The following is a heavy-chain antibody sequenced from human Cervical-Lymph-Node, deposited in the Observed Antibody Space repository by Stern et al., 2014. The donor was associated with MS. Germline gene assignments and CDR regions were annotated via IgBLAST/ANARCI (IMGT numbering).Heavy chain of an antibody. V-gene: IGHV5-51*01. D-gene: IGHD1-1*01. CDR3: ARRLRSNWNDDSRGYHI. CDR2: IYPRDSDT. Sequence: EVQLVESGAEVKKPGESLKISCEGSGYSFTSYWIGWVRQMPGKGLEGMGIIYPRDSDTRYTPSFQGQVTISADIFSSTAYLQWSSLKASDTAMYYCARRLRSNWNDDSRGYHIWGQGTMVTVSS. J-gene: IGHJ3*02. CDR1: GYSFTSYW.